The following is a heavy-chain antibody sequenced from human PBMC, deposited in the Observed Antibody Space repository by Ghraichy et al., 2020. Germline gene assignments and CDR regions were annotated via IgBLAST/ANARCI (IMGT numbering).Heavy chain of an antibody. V-gene: IGHV4-39*01. CDR2: FYYVGSN. CDR1: GDSISSSPYY. CDR3: VRHDGYSGSYWYYVY. J-gene: IGHJ4*02. D-gene: IGHD1-26*01. Sequence: SETLSLTCTVSGDSISSSPYYWGWVRQPPGQGLEWIGSFYYVGSNYYNPSLGSRVTISADSSKNPFSLQLTSVTAADTAVYYCVRHDGYSGSYWYYVYCGQGSLVTVSS.